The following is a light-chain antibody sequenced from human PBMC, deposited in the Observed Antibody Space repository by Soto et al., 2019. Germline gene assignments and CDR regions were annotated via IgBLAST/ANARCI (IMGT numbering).Light chain of an antibody. J-gene: IGKJ3*01. V-gene: IGKV3-11*01. CDR2: DAS. CDR3: QQRSNWPLT. CDR1: QSVSSY. Sequence: EIVLTQSPATLSLSPGERATLSCRASQSVSSYLAWYQQKPGQAPRLLIYDASNRATGIPARFSGSGSGTAFTLTISSLVPEDFAVYYCQQRSNWPLTFGPGTKVDIK.